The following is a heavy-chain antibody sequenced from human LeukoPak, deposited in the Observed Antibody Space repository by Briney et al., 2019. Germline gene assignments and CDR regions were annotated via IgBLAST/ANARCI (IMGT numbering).Heavy chain of an antibody. J-gene: IGHJ5*02. V-gene: IGHV5-51*01. CDR3: ARLDGPIGSSSWYSGVWFDP. Sequence: GESLKISCKGSGYSFTSYWIGWVRQMPGKGLEWMGIIYPGDSDTRYSPSFQGQVTISADKSISTAYLQWSSLKASDTAMYYCARLDGPIGSSSWYSGVWFDPWGQGTLVTVSS. CDR1: GYSFTSYW. CDR2: IYPGDSDT. D-gene: IGHD6-13*01.